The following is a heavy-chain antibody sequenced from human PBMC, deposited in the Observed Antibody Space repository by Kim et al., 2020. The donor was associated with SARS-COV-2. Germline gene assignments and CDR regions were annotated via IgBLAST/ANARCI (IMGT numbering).Heavy chain of an antibody. J-gene: IGHJ4*02. CDR3: ARDRGGDFPYYFDY. Sequence: PSLKSRVTISVATSKNQFSLKLSSVTAADTAVYYCARDRGGDFPYYFDYWGQGTLVTVSS. V-gene: IGHV4-39*07. D-gene: IGHD4-17*01.